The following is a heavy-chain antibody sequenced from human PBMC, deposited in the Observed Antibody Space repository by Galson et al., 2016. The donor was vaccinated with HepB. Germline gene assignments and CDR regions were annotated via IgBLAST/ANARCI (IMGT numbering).Heavy chain of an antibody. V-gene: IGHV3-30*03. D-gene: IGHD4-17*01. CDR1: GFSVRAYV. Sequence: SLRLSCAASGFSVRAYVIHWVRQAPGKGLEWVAVISYDGGDEYYADSVKGRFTISRDNAKNSLYLQMNSLRAEDTAVYYCARDNGDLDYWGQGTLVTVSS. CDR2: ISYDGGDE. J-gene: IGHJ4*02. CDR3: ARDNGDLDY.